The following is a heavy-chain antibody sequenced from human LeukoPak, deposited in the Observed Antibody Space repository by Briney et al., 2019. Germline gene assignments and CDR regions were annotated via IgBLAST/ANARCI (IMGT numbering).Heavy chain of an antibody. CDR3: ARDSLLRGYSYGFFYFDY. J-gene: IGHJ4*02. Sequence: PSETLSLTCTVSGGSISSYYWSWIRQPAGKGLEWIGRIYTSGSTNYNPSLKSRVTMSVDTSKNQFSLKLSSVAAADTAVYYCARDSLLRGYSYGFFYFDYWGQGTLVTVSS. CDR1: GGSISSYY. CDR2: IYTSGST. V-gene: IGHV4-4*07. D-gene: IGHD5-18*01.